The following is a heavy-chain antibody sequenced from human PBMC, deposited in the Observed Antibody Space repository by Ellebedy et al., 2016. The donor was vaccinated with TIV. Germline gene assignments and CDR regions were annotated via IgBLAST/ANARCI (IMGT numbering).Heavy chain of an antibody. CDR2: IIPIFGTA. J-gene: IGHJ4*02. Sequence: SVKVSXXASGYTFTSYAISWVRQAPGQGLEWMGGIIPIFGTANYAQKFQGRVTITADKSTSTAYMELSSLRSEDTAVYYCARGQIFGVVPIDYWGQGTLVTVSS. CDR1: GYTFTSYA. D-gene: IGHD3-3*01. CDR3: ARGQIFGVVPIDY. V-gene: IGHV1-69*06.